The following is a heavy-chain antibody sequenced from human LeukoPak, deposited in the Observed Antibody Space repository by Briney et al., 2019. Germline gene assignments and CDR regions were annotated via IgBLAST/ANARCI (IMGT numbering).Heavy chain of an antibody. CDR2: ISGSGGST. Sequence: GGSLRLSCAASGFTFSSYAMSWVRQAPGKGLEWVSAISGSGGSTYYADSVKGRFTISRDNSKNTPYLQMNSLRAEDTAVYYCAKWGAYYYGSGSYSELDYWGQGTLVTVSS. J-gene: IGHJ4*02. D-gene: IGHD3-10*01. CDR1: GFTFSSYA. CDR3: AKWGAYYYGSGSYSELDY. V-gene: IGHV3-23*01.